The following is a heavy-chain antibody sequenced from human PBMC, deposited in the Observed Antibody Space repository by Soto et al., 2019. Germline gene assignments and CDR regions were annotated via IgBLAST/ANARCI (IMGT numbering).Heavy chain of an antibody. V-gene: IGHV4-4*02. D-gene: IGHD5-12*01. CDR1: SGSITSSNW. J-gene: IGHJ4*02. CDR3: ARNRYGGYDFDY. CDR2: VSHTGNT. Sequence: QVQLQESGPGLVKPSGTLSLTCAVSSGSITSSNWWSWVRQPPGKGLEWIGEVSHTGNTNYIPSFKSRVTISVDKSRNQSSLRLSSVTAACSAVYYCARNRYGGYDFDYWGQGTLVTVSS.